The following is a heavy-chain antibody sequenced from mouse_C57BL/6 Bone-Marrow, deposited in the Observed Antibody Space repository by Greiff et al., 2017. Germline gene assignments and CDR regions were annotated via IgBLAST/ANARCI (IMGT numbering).Heavy chain of an antibody. D-gene: IGHD1-1*01. CDR1: GFNFSSYT. V-gene: IGHV5-9*01. CDR2: ISGGGGNT. CDR3: ARQVTTVLATKYFDV. J-gene: IGHJ1*03. Sequence: EVKVVESGGGLVKPGGSLKLSCAASGFNFSSYTMSWVRQTPEKRLQWVAAISGGGGNTYYPDSVTGRFTISRDKDKNILYLQMSSLRSEDTALYYCARQVTTVLATKYFDVWGTGTTVTVSS.